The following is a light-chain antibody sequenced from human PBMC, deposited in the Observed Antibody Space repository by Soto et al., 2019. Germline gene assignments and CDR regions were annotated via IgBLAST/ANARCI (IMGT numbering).Light chain of an antibody. V-gene: IGLV2-14*01. CDR1: SSDVGGYNY. CDR3: SSYTDRPTLYVL. J-gene: IGLJ2*01. CDR2: EVS. Sequence: QSALTQPASVSGSPGQSITISCTGTSSDVGGYNYVSWYQQHPGKAPKLIIYEVSNRPSGVSNRFSGSKSGNTASLTISGLQAENEADYYCSSYTDRPTLYVLFGGGTKLTVL.